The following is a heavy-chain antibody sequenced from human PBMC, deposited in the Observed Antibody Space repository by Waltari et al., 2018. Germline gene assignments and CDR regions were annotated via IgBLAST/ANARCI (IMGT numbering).Heavy chain of an antibody. J-gene: IGHJ3*02. V-gene: IGHV4-30-4*08. CDR2: ISFCGTT. CDR3: ARVDTIFGVVPHADAFDI. D-gene: IGHD3-3*01. CDR1: GASIHSGDYY. Sequence: QVHLQESGPGLAKPSQTLSLTCSVSGASIHSGDYYWSWIRQPPGKGLEWKGYISFCGTTYYTPSRKSRVSISLDTAKNDFSLEVRFVTAADTAMYYCARVDTIFGVVPHADAFDIWGQGTMVTVAS.